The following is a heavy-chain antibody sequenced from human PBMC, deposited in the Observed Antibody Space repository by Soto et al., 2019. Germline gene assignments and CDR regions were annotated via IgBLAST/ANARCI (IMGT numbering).Heavy chain of an antibody. V-gene: IGHV4-4*02. CDR3: ARVLGNDAFVI. Sequence: PSETLSLSCAVSGGSISSSNWWSWVRQPPGKGLGWIGEIYHVGSTNYNPSLKSRVTISVDKSKNQFSLKLSSVTAADMAVYYCARVLGNDAFVIWGQGTMVTVS. D-gene: IGHD3-3*02. CDR2: IYHVGST. CDR1: GGSISSSNW. J-gene: IGHJ3*02.